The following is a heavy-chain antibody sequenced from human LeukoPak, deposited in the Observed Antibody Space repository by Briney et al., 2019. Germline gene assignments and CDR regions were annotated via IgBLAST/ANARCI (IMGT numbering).Heavy chain of an antibody. Sequence: GESLKISCKGSGDSFTSYWIGWVRQVPGKGLEWIGIIYPGDSDTRYSPSFQGQVTISADKCISTAYLQWSSLKASDTAMYYCARRVARGVILKSDYFDYWGQGTLVTVSS. CDR2: IYPGDSDT. CDR1: GDSFTSYW. V-gene: IGHV5-51*01. CDR3: ARRVARGVILKSDYFDY. D-gene: IGHD3-10*01. J-gene: IGHJ4*02.